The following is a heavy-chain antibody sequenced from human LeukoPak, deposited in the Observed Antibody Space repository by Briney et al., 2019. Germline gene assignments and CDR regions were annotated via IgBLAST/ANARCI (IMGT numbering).Heavy chain of an antibody. D-gene: IGHD2-15*01. CDR2: IYSGGST. CDR1: GFTVSSNY. Sequence: GGSLRLSCAASGFTVSSNYMSWVRQAPGKGLEWVSVIYSGGSTYYADSVKGRFTISRDNSKNTLYLQMNSLRAEDTAVYYCAREAPYSLVPNWYLDLWGRGTLVTVSS. V-gene: IGHV3-66*02. J-gene: IGHJ2*01. CDR3: AREAPYSLVPNWYLDL.